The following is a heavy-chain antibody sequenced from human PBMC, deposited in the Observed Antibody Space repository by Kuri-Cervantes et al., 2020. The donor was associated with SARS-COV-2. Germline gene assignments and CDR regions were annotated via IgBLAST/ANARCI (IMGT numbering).Heavy chain of an antibody. Sequence: LRLSCAVYGGSFSGYYWSWIRQPPGKGLEWSGSIYYSGSTYYNPSLKSRVTISVDTSKNQFSLKLSSVTAADTAVYYCATCSQWLGYLDYWGQGTLVTGSS. CDR2: IYYSGST. J-gene: IGHJ4*02. D-gene: IGHD6-19*01. V-gene: IGHV4-34*01. CDR3: ATCSQWLGYLDY. CDR1: GGSFSGYY.